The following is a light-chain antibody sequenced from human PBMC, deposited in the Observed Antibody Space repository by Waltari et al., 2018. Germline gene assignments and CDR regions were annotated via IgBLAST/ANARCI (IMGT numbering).Light chain of an antibody. J-gene: IGKJ3*01. Sequence: DIQMTQSPSSLSASVGDRVTITCRASQSISTYLSWYQHKPGKAPKLLIYGASNLQSGVSSRFSGSGSGTDFTLTISSLQPEDFATYYCQQSYISLFTFGPGTRVDI. CDR1: QSISTY. CDR2: GAS. CDR3: QQSYISLFT. V-gene: IGKV1-39*01.